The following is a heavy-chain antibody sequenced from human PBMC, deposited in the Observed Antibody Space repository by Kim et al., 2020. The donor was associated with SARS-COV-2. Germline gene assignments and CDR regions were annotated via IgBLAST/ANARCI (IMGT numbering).Heavy chain of an antibody. CDR1: GYSFTSYW. Sequence: GESLKISCKGSGYSFTSYWIGWVRQMPGKGLEWMGIIYPGDSDTRYSPSFQGQVTISADKSISTAYLQWSSLKASDTAMYYCARHFEYCGGDCYSGGSLGYWGQGTLVTVSS. J-gene: IGHJ4*02. CDR2: IYPGDSDT. CDR3: ARHFEYCGGDCYSGGSLGY. D-gene: IGHD2-21*02. V-gene: IGHV5-51*01.